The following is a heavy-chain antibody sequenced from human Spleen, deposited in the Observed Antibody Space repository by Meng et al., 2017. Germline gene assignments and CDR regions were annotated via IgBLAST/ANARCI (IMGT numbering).Heavy chain of an antibody. J-gene: IGHJ3*02. V-gene: IGHV5-51*01. CDR2: IHPGDSDT. CDR1: GYSFTSYW. Sequence: KVSCKGSGYSFTSYWIGWVRQMPGKGLEWMGIIHPGDSDTRYSPSFQGQVTISADKSISTAYLQWSSLKASDTAMYYCARLVVVAATTHNAFDIWGQGTMVTVSS. D-gene: IGHD2-15*01. CDR3: ARLVVVAATTHNAFDI.